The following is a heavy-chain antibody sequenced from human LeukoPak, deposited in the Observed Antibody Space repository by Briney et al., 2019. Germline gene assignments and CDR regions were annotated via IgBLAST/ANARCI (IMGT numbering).Heavy chain of an antibody. CDR2: INHSGST. J-gene: IGHJ4*02. V-gene: IGHV4-34*01. Sequence: SETLSLTCAVYGGSFSGYYWSWIRQPPGKGLEWIGEINHSGSTNYNPSLKSRVTISVDTSKNPFSLKLSSVTAADTAVYYCARGKTFFYFDYWGQGTLVTVSS. CDR1: GGSFSGYY. CDR3: ARGKTFFYFDY.